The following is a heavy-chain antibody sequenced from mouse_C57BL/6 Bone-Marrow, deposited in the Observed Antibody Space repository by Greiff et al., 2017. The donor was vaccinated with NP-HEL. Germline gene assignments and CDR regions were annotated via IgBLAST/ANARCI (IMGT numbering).Heavy chain of an antibody. CDR2: ISSGGSYT. V-gene: IGHV5-6*02. Sequence: EVKLVESGGDLVKPGGSLKLSCAASGFTFSSYGMSWVRQTPDKRLEWVATISSGGSYTYYPDSVKGRFTISRDNAKNTLYLQMSSLKSEDTAMYYCARREGNYNYFDYWGQGTTLTVSS. D-gene: IGHD2-1*01. CDR3: ARREGNYNYFDY. CDR1: GFTFSSYG. J-gene: IGHJ2*01.